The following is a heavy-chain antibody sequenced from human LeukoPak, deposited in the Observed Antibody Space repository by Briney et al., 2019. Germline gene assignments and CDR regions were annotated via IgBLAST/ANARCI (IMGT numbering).Heavy chain of an antibody. CDR3: ARGIYDFWSGYSKPNYYYYMDV. J-gene: IGHJ6*03. Sequence: PSETLSLTCAVYGGSFSGYYWSWIRQPPGKGLEWIGEINHSGSTNYNPSLKSRVTISVDTSKNQFSLKLSSVTAADTAVYYCARGIYDFWSGYSKPNYYYYMDVWGKGTTVTVS. CDR1: GGSFSGYY. D-gene: IGHD3-3*01. CDR2: INHSGST. V-gene: IGHV4-34*01.